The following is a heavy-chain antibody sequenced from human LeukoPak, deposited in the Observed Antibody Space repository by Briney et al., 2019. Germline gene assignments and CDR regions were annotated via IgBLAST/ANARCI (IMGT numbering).Heavy chain of an antibody. D-gene: IGHD4-17*01. Sequence: SETLSLTCAVSGGSFSGYYWTWIRQPPGKGLEWIGEINHSGSANYNPSLKSRVTISSDTSKNQFSLNLSSVTAADTAVYYCARGQGTVTTHWGQGTLVTVSS. J-gene: IGHJ4*02. CDR2: INHSGSA. CDR3: ARGQGTVTTH. CDR1: GGSFSGYY. V-gene: IGHV4-34*01.